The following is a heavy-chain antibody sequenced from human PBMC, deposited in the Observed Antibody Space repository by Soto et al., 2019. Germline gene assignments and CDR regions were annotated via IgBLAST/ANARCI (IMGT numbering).Heavy chain of an antibody. V-gene: IGHV3-23*01. J-gene: IGHJ4*02. CDR2: ISGGGDTK. CDR1: GFTFSSLA. CDR3: AKHRVCDSACAEGFAN. D-gene: IGHD3-22*01. Sequence: EVQLLESGGGLVQPGGSLRLSCAASGFTFSSLAMNWVRQAPGKGLDWVSGISGGGDTKTYADSVRGRFTISRDNAKNTLYLQMKSLRAEDTAVYNCAKHRVCDSACAEGFANWGQGTLVTVSS.